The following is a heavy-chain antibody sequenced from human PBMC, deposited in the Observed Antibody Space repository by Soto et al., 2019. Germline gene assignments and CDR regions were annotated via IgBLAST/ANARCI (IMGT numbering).Heavy chain of an antibody. CDR3: ARVRPGVGFCDRGYYYYMDV. J-gene: IGHJ6*03. CDR2: IYYSGST. Sequence: QVQLQESGPGLVKPSETLSLTCTVSGGSISSYYWSWIRQPPGKGLEWIGYIYYSGSTNYNPSLKSRVTISVDTSKNQLSLKLSSVTAADTAVYYCARVRPGVGFCDRGYYYYMDVWGKGTTVTVSS. D-gene: IGHD3-3*01. V-gene: IGHV4-59*01. CDR1: GGSISSYY.